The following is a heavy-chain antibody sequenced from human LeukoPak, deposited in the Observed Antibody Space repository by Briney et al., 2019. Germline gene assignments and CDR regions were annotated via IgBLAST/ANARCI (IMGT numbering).Heavy chain of an antibody. CDR1: GFSFSGHW. Sequence: HPGGSLRLSCIASGFSFSGHWMHWARQLPGKGLVWVSRISPTGSTTSYADSVKGRFIISRDNSKNTLYLQMNSLRAEDTAVYYCAKGGDGYNYYFDYWGQETLVTVSS. CDR3: AKGGDGYNYYFDY. V-gene: IGHV3-74*01. CDR2: ISPTGSTT. J-gene: IGHJ4*02. D-gene: IGHD5-24*01.